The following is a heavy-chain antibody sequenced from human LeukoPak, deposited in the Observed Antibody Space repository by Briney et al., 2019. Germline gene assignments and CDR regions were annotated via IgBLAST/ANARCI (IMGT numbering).Heavy chain of an antibody. Sequence: PSETLSLTCTVSGGSISSYYWSWIRQPAGKGLEWIGRIYTSGSTNYNPSLKSRVTMSVDTSKNQFSLKLSSVTAADTAVYYCARCPYYYGSSGYDYWGQGTLVTVSS. V-gene: IGHV4-4*07. CDR1: GGSISSYY. CDR2: IYTSGST. J-gene: IGHJ4*02. CDR3: ARCPYYYGSSGYDY. D-gene: IGHD3-22*01.